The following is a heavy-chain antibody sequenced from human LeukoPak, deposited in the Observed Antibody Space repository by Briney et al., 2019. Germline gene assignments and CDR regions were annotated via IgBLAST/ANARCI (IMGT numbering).Heavy chain of an antibody. J-gene: IGHJ6*03. V-gene: IGHV3-53*05. CDR1: GFIVSSNH. Sequence: GGSLRLSCVVSGFIVSSNHISWVRQTPGKGLEWVSVFYSGGSTYYADSVKGRFTISRDNSKNTVYLQMNSLRAVDTAVYYCAKGSFYCNGNSCPQYYYYMDVWGKGTTVTVSS. CDR2: FYSGGST. CDR3: AKGSFYCNGNSCPQYYYYMDV. D-gene: IGHD2-2*01.